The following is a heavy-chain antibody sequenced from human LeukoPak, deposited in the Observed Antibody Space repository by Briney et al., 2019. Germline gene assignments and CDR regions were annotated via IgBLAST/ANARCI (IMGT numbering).Heavy chain of an antibody. D-gene: IGHD6-13*01. CDR2: IKQDVSEK. CDR3: ARVWVRIAAAGTLDY. CDR1: GFTFSSYW. J-gene: IGHJ4*02. V-gene: IGHV3-7*01. Sequence: GGSLRLSCAASGFTFSSYWMSWVRQAPGKGLEWVANIKQDVSEKYYVDSVKGRFTISRDNAKNSLYLQMNRLRAEDTAVYYCARVWVRIAAAGTLDYWGQGTLVTVSS.